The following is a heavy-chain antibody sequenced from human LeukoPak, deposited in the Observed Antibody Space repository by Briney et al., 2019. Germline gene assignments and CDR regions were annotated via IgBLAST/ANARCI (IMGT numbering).Heavy chain of an antibody. Sequence: GGSLRLSCAASGFTFSDHYMSWIRQAPGKGLEWVAVIWYDGSNKYYADSVKGRFTISRDNSKNTLYLQMNSLRAEDTAVYYCARAVFVAYFDYWGQGTLVTVSS. CDR1: GFTFSDHY. CDR2: IWYDGSNK. V-gene: IGHV3-33*08. D-gene: IGHD2-15*01. CDR3: ARAVFVAYFDY. J-gene: IGHJ4*02.